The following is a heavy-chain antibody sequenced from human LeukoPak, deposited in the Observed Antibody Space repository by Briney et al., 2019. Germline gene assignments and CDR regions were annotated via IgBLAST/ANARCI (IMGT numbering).Heavy chain of an antibody. V-gene: IGHV4-38-2*02. D-gene: IGHD3-10*01. CDR1: GYSIRNGYY. Sequence: XETXSLTXXXXGYSIRNGYYWGWIRQPPGKGLEWIGSMYQSGSTYYNPSLKSRVTISVDTSKNQFSLKLSSVTAADTAVYYCARDWVSYGRRFDLWGRGTLVTVSS. CDR3: ARDWVSYGRRFDL. J-gene: IGHJ2*01. CDR2: MYQSGST.